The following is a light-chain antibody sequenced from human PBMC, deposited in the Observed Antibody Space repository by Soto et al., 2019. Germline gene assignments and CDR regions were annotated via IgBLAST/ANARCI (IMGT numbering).Light chain of an antibody. V-gene: IGKV3-20*01. CDR3: QQYGSSPALFT. CDR1: QSVSSSY. J-gene: IGKJ3*01. CDR2: GAS. Sequence: EVVLTQSPGTLSLSPGERATLSCRASQSVSSSYLAWYQQKPGQAPRLLIYGASSRATGIPDRFSGSGSGTEFTLTISILEPDDFAVDYCQQYGSSPALFTFGPGTKLDIK.